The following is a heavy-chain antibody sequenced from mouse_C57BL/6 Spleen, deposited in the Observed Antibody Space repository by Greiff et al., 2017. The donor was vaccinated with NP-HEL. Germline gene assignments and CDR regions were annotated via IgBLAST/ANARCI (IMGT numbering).Heavy chain of an antibody. CDR2: ILPGSGST. CDR1: GYTFTGYW. V-gene: IGHV1-9*01. J-gene: IGHJ3*01. CDR3: ARGGNYDTTRGFAY. Sequence: QVQLQQSGAELMKPGASVKLSCKATGYTFTGYWIEWVKQRPGHGLEWIGEILPGSGSTNYNEKFKGKATFTADTSSNTAYMQLSSLTTEASAIYYGARGGNYDTTRGFAYWGQGTLVTVSA. D-gene: IGHD2-1*01.